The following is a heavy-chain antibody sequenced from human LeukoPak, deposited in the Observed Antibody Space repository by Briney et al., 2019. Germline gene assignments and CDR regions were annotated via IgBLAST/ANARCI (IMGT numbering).Heavy chain of an antibody. Sequence: GASVTVSCKASGYTFTSYYMHWVRQTPGQGLEWMGIINPSGGSTSHAQKFQGRVTMTRDTSTSTVYMELSSLRSEDTAVYYCARDVGDGYAEDYWGQGTLVTVSS. CDR1: GYTFTSYY. V-gene: IGHV1-46*01. J-gene: IGHJ4*02. CDR2: INPSGGST. CDR3: ARDVGDGYAEDY. D-gene: IGHD5-24*01.